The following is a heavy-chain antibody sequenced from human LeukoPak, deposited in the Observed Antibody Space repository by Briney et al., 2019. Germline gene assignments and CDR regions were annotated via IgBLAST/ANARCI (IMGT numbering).Heavy chain of an antibody. CDR2: FDPEDGET. Sequence: ASVKVSCKASGYTFTGYYMHWVRQAPGKGLEWMGGFDPEDGETIYAQKFQGRVTMTEDTSTDTAYMELSSLRSEDTAVYYCATVFSSGCLGYWGQGTLVTVSS. J-gene: IGHJ4*02. CDR3: ATVFSSGCLGY. V-gene: IGHV1-24*01. CDR1: GYTFTGYY. D-gene: IGHD6-19*01.